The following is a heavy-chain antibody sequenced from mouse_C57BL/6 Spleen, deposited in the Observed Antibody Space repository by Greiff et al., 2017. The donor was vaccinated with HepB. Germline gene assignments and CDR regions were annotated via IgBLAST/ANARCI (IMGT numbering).Heavy chain of an antibody. J-gene: IGHJ2*01. V-gene: IGHV1-59*01. CDR3: ARDYGSSYCFDY. D-gene: IGHD1-1*01. CDR2: IDPSDSYT. Sequence: QVQLQQPGAELVRPGTSVKLSCKASGYTFTSYWMHWVKQRPRQGLEWIGVIDPSDSYTNYNQKFKGKATLTVDTSSSTAYMQLSSLTSEDSAVYYCARDYGSSYCFDYWGQGTTLTVSS. CDR1: GYTFTSYW.